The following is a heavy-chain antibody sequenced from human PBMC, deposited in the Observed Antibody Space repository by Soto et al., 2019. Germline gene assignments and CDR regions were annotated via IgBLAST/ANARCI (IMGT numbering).Heavy chain of an antibody. CDR2: ISGSGGST. V-gene: IGHV3-23*01. CDR1: GFTFSSYA. J-gene: IGHJ3*02. CDR3: AKGETIGNAFDI. Sequence: GGSLRLSCAASGFTFSSYAMSWVRQAPGKGLEWVSAISGSGGSTYYADSVKGRFTISRDNSKDTLYLQMNSLRAEDTAVYYCAKGETIGNAFDIWGQGTMVTVSS.